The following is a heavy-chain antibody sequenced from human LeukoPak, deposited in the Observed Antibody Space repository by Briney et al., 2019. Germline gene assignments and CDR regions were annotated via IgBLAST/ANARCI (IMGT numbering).Heavy chain of an antibody. Sequence: GESLKISCKSSGYSFTSYWIGWVRQMPGKGLEWMGIIYPGDSDTRYSPSFQGQVTISTDKSNSTAYLQWSSLKASDTAMYYCARGYCSSTSCYALDYWGQGTLVTVSS. J-gene: IGHJ4*02. D-gene: IGHD2-2*01. CDR1: GYSFTSYW. CDR3: ARGYCSSTSCYALDY. V-gene: IGHV5-51*01. CDR2: IYPGDSDT.